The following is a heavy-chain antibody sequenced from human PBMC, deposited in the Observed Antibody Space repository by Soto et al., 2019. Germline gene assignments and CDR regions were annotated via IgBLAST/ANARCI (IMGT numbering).Heavy chain of an antibody. V-gene: IGHV1-18*01. CDR1: GYTFTSYG. J-gene: IGHJ4*02. D-gene: IGHD2-21*01. CDR2: ISAYNGNT. CDR3: XXDSPPPRE. Sequence: QVQLVQSGAEVKKPGASVKVSCKASGYTFTSYGISWVRQAPGQGLEWMGWISAYNGNTNYAQKLQGRVTMTTDTXXXXXXXXXXXLXXXDTAVXXXXXDSPPPREWGQGTLVTVSS.